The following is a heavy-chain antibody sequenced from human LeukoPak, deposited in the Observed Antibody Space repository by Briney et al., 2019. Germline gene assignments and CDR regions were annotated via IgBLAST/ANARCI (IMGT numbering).Heavy chain of an antibody. J-gene: IGHJ4*02. CDR1: GFTFSTYS. CDR2: ISGSGAST. Sequence: GGSLRLSCAASGFTFSTYSMSWVRQAPGKGLEWVSDISGSGASTYSADSVKGRFTISRDNAKNSLYLQMNSLRAEDTAVYYCARGGLLLWFGVDYWGQGTLVTVSS. V-gene: IGHV3-23*01. CDR3: ARGGLLLWFGVDY. D-gene: IGHD3-10*01.